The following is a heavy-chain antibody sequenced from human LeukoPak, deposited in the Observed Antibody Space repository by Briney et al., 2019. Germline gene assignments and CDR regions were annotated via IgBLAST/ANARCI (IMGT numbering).Heavy chain of an antibody. CDR2: INPKNGDT. Sequence: ASVKVSCKASGYTFTDYFMHWVRQAPGRGLEWMGWINPKNGDTNSAQKFQGRVTMTRDTSITTAYMEVSSLTSDDTAIYYCTRDVPGYSSNFDFWGQGTLVTVSS. J-gene: IGHJ4*02. CDR1: GYTFTDYF. D-gene: IGHD6-19*01. CDR3: TRDVPGYSSNFDF. V-gene: IGHV1-2*02.